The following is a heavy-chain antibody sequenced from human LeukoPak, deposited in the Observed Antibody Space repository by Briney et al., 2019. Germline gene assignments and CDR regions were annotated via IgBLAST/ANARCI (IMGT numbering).Heavy chain of an antibody. J-gene: IGHJ4*02. CDR1: GMTFSNHW. CDR3: TTGPSYGYEW. Sequence: GGSLRLSCAASGMTFSNHWMHWVRQAPGKGLVWVSLIKTDGRTTIYADSVKGRFPISRDNGKSTLYLQMNSLRAEDTAIYYCTTGPSYGYEWWGQGTVVTVSS. D-gene: IGHD3-16*01. V-gene: IGHV3-74*01. CDR2: IKTDGRTT.